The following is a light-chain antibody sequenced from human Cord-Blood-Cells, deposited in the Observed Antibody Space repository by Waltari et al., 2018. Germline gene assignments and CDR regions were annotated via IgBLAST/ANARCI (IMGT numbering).Light chain of an antibody. V-gene: IGLV2-23*01. CDR1: SSDAGSYNL. J-gene: IGLJ2*01. CDR3: CTYAGSSTLV. Sequence: QSALTQPASLSGPPGQSTPIPSTATSSDAGSYNLISWYQQHPGKAPKLMIYEGNRRPSGVSNRFSGSKSGNTASLTISGLRAEDEADYYFCTYAGSSTLVFGGGTKLTVL. CDR2: EGN.